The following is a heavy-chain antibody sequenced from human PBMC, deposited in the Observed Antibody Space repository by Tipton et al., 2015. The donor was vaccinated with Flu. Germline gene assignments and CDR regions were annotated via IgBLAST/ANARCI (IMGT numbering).Heavy chain of an antibody. D-gene: IGHD1-26*01. Sequence: GSLRLSCAASGFTFSSSWMTWVRQAPGKGLEWVANINEDGSENSYVDSVRGRFTISRDNAKKSLYLQVNSLRAEDTAVYYCARDGVVGSTSVFYFDYWGHGSLVTVSP. V-gene: IGHV3-7*01. J-gene: IGHJ4*01. CDR2: INEDGSEN. CDR3: ARDGVVGSTSVFYFDY. CDR1: GFTFSSSW.